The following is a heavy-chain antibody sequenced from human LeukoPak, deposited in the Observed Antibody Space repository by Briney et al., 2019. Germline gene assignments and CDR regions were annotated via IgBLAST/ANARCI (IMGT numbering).Heavy chain of an antibody. D-gene: IGHD3-10*01. CDR1: GFTFTSSA. CDR3: AAPRGYYGSGSNYYYYMDV. J-gene: IGHJ6*03. V-gene: IGHV1-58*02. Sequence: SVKVSCKASGFTFTSSAMQWVRQARGQRLEWIGWIVVGSGNTNYAQKFQERVTITRDMSTSTAYMELSSLRSEDTAVYYCAAPRGYYGSGSNYYYYMDVWGKGTTVTVSS. CDR2: IVVGSGNT.